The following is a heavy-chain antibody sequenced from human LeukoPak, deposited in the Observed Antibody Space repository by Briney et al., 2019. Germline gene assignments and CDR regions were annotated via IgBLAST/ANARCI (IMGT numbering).Heavy chain of an antibody. CDR1: GGSISSYY. J-gene: IGHJ6*02. D-gene: IGHD6-13*01. CDR3: ARFSSWYGMDV. V-gene: IGHV4-34*01. CDR2: INHSGST. Sequence: SETLSLTCTVSGGSISSYYWSWIRQPPGKGLEWIGEINHSGSTNYNPSLKSRVTISVDTSKNQFSLKLSSVTAADTAVYYCARFSSWYGMDVWGQGTTVTVSS.